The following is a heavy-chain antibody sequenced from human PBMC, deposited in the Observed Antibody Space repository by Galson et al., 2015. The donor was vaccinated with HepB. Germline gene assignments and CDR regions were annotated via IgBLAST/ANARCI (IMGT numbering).Heavy chain of an antibody. CDR1: GYTLTELS. CDR3: ARQGYYYDSSGYPLAYFDY. V-gene: IGHV1-24*01. D-gene: IGHD3-22*01. Sequence: SVKVSCKVSGYTLTELSMHWVRQAPGKGLEWMGGFDPEDGETIYAQKFQGRVTMTEDTSTDTAYMELSSLRSEDTAVYYCARQGYYYDSSGYPLAYFDYWGQGTLVTVSS. CDR2: FDPEDGET. J-gene: IGHJ4*02.